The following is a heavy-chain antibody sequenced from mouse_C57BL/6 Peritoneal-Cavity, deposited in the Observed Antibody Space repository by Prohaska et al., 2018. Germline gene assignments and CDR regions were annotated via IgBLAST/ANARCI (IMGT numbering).Heavy chain of an antibody. V-gene: IGHV11-2*01. CDR2: SNSDGSSI. J-gene: IGHJ1*03. CDR1: GFTFSGFW. CDR3: MRYGNYWYFDV. Sequence: EVQLLETGGGLVQPGGSRGLSCEGSGFTFSGFWMSWVRQIPGKTLEWIGDSNSDGSSINYEPSIKDRFTIFRDNDKSTLYLQMSNVRSEDTATYFCMRYGNYWYFDVWGTGTTVTVSS. D-gene: IGHD2-1*01.